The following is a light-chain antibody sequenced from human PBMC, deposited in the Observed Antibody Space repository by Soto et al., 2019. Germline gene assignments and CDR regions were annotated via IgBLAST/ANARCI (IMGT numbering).Light chain of an antibody. J-gene: IGLJ2*01. CDR1: SRDVGGYTY. V-gene: IGLV2-14*01. CDR2: EVS. Sequence: QSALTQPASVSGSPGQSITISCSGTSRDVGGYTYVSWYQQHPGKPPKLLIYEVSNRPSGISSRFSGSKSGDTASLTISGLQAEDEADYWCSSYTSTSTLVVFGGGTQLTVL. CDR3: SSYTSTSTLVV.